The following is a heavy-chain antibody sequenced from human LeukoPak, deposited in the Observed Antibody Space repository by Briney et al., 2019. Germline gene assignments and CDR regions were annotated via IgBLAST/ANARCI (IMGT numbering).Heavy chain of an antibody. CDR3: ARVEYSRYEGS. D-gene: IGHD5-12*01. J-gene: IGHJ1*01. CDR1: GGSFSGYY. CDR2: ISHGGNT. Sequence: AETLSLTCAVYGGSFSGYYWSWIRQPPGKGLEWIGEISHGGNTNYNPSLKTRVAISVDTSKNQFSLKLNSVTAADTAVYYCARVEYSRYEGSWGQGPVVSVSS. V-gene: IGHV4-34*01.